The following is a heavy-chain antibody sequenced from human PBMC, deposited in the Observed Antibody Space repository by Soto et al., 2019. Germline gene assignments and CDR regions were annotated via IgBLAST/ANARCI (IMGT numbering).Heavy chain of an antibody. CDR2: TYYRSKWYN. CDR3: ARVLVGARFDP. D-gene: IGHD1-26*01. V-gene: IGHV6-1*01. CDR1: EDSVSSNSAA. J-gene: IGHJ5*02. Sequence: PSQTLSLTCVISEDSVSSNSAAWSWIRQSPSRGLEWLGRTYYRSKWYNDYAVSVKRRITINPDTSKNQFSLQLNSVTPEDTAVYYCARVLVGARFDPWGQGTLVTVSS.